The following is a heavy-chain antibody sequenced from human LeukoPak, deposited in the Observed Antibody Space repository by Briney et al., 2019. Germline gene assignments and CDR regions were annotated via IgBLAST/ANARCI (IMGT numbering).Heavy chain of an antibody. CDR1: GYTLTELS. J-gene: IGHJ4*02. CDR2: FDPEDGET. Sequence: ASVKVSCKVSGYTLTELSMHWVRQAPGKGLEWMGGFDPEDGETIYAQKFQGRVTMTEDTSTDTAYMELSSLRSEDTAVYYCATSPYDLWSGMYYFDYWGQGTLVTVSS. V-gene: IGHV1-24*01. CDR3: ATSPYDLWSGMYYFDY. D-gene: IGHD3-3*01.